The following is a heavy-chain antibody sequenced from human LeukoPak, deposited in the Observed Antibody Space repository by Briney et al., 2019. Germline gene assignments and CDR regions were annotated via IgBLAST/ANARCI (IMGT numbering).Heavy chain of an antibody. CDR2: IDPADSDT. CDR3: ARRGCIGGTCYGY. D-gene: IGHD2-15*01. V-gene: IGHV5-51*01. J-gene: IGHJ4*02. CDR1: GYSFSNDW. Sequence: GESLKISCKGSGYSFSNDWIGWVRQMPGKGLEWMGIIDPADSDTKYSPSFQGQVTISADKSISTAYLQWNILAASDTAMYYCARRGCIGGTCYGYWGQGTLVTVSS.